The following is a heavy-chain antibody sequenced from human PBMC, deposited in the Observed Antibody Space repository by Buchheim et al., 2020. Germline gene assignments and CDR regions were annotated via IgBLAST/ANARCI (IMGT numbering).Heavy chain of an antibody. V-gene: IGHV3-48*02. J-gene: IGHJ6*02. D-gene: IGHD2-15*01. CDR1: GFTFSSYA. CDR2: ISSSSSTI. Sequence: EVQLLESGGGLVQPGGSMRLSCAASGFTFSSYAMNWVRQAPGKGLEWVSYISSSSSTIYYADSVKGRFTISRDNAKNSLYPQMNSLRDEDTAVYYCARDKKERYCSGGSCSSASVWGQGTT. CDR3: ARDKKERYCSGGSCSSASV.